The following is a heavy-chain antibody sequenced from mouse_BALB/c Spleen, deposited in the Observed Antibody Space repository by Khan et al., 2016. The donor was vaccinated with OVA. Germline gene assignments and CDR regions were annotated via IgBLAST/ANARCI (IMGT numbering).Heavy chain of an antibody. CDR3: AAAYYRNYFDY. J-gene: IGHJ2*01. CDR1: GFTFTSYG. Sequence: EVQLQESGAELGRPGSSVKLSCKTSGFTFTSYGIKWVKQRPGQGLEWIGYIYPGNGYTVYNEKFQGKATLTSDTSASPAYMQFRSLTSEDSAIYFCAAAYYRNYFDYWGQGTTLTVSS. V-gene: IGHV1S134*01. D-gene: IGHD2-14*01. CDR2: IYPGNGYT.